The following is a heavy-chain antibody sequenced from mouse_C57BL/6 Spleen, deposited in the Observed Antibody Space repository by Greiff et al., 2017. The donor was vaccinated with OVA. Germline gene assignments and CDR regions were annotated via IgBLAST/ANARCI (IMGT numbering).Heavy chain of an antibody. V-gene: IGHV1-54*01. CDR2: INPGSGGT. Sequence: QVQLQQSGAELVRPGTSVKVSCKASGYAFTNYLIEWVKQRPGQGLEWIGVINPGSGGTNYNEKFMGKATLTADKSSSTAYMQLSSLASDDSAVYFCARSYGNYPYYFDYWGQGTTLTVSS. CDR1: GYAFTNYL. D-gene: IGHD2-1*01. CDR3: ARSYGNYPYYFDY. J-gene: IGHJ2*01.